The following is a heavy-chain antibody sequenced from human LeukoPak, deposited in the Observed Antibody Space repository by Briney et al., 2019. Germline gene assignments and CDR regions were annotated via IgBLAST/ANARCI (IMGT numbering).Heavy chain of an antibody. D-gene: IGHD5-18*01. CDR2: INHSGST. V-gene: IGHV4-34*01. CDR3: ARRGFGGYGYVYHHRYLDY. Sequence: SETLSLTCAVYGGSFSGYYWSWIRQPPGKGLEWIGEINHSGSTNYNPSLKSRVTISVDTSKNQFSLKLSSVTAADTAVYYCARRGFGGYGYVYHHRYLDYWGQGTLVTVSS. CDR1: GGSFSGYY. J-gene: IGHJ4*02.